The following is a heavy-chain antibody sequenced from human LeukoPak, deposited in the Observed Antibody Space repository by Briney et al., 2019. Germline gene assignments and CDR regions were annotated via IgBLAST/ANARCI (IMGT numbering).Heavy chain of an antibody. CDR1: GGSFSGYY. D-gene: IGHD3-3*01. Sequence: SETLSLTCAVYGGSFSGYYWSWIRQPPGKGLEWIGEVNHSGSTNYNPSLKSRVTISVDTSKNQFSLKLSSVTAADTAVYYCARVAYDFWSGYYTQGDVWGQGTTVTVSS. V-gene: IGHV4-34*01. CDR3: ARVAYDFWSGYYTQGDV. CDR2: VNHSGST. J-gene: IGHJ6*02.